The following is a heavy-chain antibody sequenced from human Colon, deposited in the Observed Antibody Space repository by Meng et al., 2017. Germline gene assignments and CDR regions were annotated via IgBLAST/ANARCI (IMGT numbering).Heavy chain of an antibody. V-gene: IGHV4-61*01. J-gene: IGHJ6*02. CDR3: ASVEVVTDYYYYYGMDV. D-gene: IGHD2-21*02. CDR1: GGSFSSGSYY. CDR2: IYYSGST. Sequence: SETLSLTFTVSGGSFSSGSYYWSWIRQPPGKGLEWIGYIYYSGSTNYNPSLKSRVTISVDTSKNQFSLKLSSVHAADTAVYYCASVEVVTDYYYYYGMDVWGQGTMVTVSS.